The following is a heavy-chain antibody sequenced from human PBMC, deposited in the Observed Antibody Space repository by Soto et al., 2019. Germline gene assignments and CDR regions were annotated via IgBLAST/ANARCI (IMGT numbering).Heavy chain of an antibody. V-gene: IGHV3-23*01. Sequence: EVQLLESGGALVQPGGSLRLSCAASGFTFSNHAMNWVRQAPGKGLEWVSTISDSGSTYYADSVKGRFTISRDNSKNPLYLQIKSLRAEDPAVYYCARVPGGHYCTSTSCLYVCDQWGQGTVVIVSS. D-gene: IGHD2-2*01. J-gene: IGHJ4*02. CDR1: GFTFSNHA. CDR2: ISDSGST. CDR3: ARVPGGHYCTSTSCLYVCDQ.